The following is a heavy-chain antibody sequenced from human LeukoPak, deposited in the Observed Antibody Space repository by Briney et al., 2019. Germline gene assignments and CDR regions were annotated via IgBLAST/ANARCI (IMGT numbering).Heavy chain of an antibody. J-gene: IGHJ3*02. V-gene: IGHV3-64D*06. CDR1: GFTFSTYA. CDR2: ISRDGGTT. CDR3: VKGGIVVVTATSGGDDAFDI. D-gene: IGHD2-21*02. Sequence: RGSLRLSCSASGFTFSTYAMHWVRQAPGKGLEYVSAISRDGGTTYYADSVKGRFTISRDNSKNTLYLQMSSLRAEDTAVYYCVKGGIVVVTATSGGDDAFDIWGQGTMVTVSS.